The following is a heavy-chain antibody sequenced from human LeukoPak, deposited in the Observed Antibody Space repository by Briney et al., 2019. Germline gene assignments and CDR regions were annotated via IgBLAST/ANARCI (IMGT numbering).Heavy chain of an antibody. CDR2: INPNNGGT. V-gene: IGHV1-2*02. Sequence: ASLKVSCKASGYTFTGYYMHWVRQAPGQGLEWMGWINPNNGGTSYAQKFQGRVTMTRDTSISTAYMELSRLRSDDTAVYYCARSPPHRYSDSSGSPFDLWGQGTLVTVSS. D-gene: IGHD3-22*01. CDR1: GYTFTGYY. J-gene: IGHJ4*02. CDR3: ARSPPHRYSDSSGSPFDL.